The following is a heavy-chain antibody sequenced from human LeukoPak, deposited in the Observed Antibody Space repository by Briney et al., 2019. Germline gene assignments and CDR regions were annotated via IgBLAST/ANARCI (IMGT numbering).Heavy chain of an antibody. J-gene: IGHJ4*02. CDR2: IYYSGST. V-gene: IGHV4-31*11. CDR1: GGSISSGGYY. D-gene: IGHD3-9*01. Sequence: SQTLSLTCAVSGGSISSGGYYRSWIRQHPGKGLEWIGYIYYSGSTYYNPSLKSRVTISVDTSKNQFSLKLSSVTAADTAVYYCARVAILTGYYSDYWGQGTLVTVSS. CDR3: ARVAILTGYYSDY.